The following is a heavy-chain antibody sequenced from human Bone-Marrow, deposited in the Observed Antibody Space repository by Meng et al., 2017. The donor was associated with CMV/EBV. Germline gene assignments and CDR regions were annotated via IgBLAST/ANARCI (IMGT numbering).Heavy chain of an antibody. CDR3: ARDSSTSSRRAGYYYGMDV. Sequence: GSLRLSCTVSGGSISSSSYYWGWIRQPPGKGLEWIGSIYYSGSTYYNPSLKSRVTISVDTSKNQFSLKLSSVTAADTAVYYCARDSSTSSRRAGYYYGMDVLGQGTTVTVSS. CDR1: GGSISSSSYY. J-gene: IGHJ6*02. D-gene: IGHD2-2*01. CDR2: IYYSGST. V-gene: IGHV4-39*07.